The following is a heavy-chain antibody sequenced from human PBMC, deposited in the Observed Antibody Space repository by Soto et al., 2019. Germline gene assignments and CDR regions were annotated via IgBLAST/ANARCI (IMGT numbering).Heavy chain of an antibody. CDR1: GFTFSSYA. J-gene: IGHJ3*01. V-gene: IGHV3-23*01. CDR2: ISASGGRT. Sequence: PGGSLRLSCAASGFTFSSYAMSWVRQAPGKGLEWVSGISASGGRTYYADSVKGRFTISRDNSKNTMYLQMNSLRVEDTAVYKWAKDWDLRRAFDLWGQGTMVTVSS. CDR3: AKDWDLRRAFDL. D-gene: IGHD1-26*01.